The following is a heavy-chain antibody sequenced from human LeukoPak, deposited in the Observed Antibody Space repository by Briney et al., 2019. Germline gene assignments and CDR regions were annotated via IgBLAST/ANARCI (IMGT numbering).Heavy chain of an antibody. CDR2: IYYSGST. Sequence: SETLSLTCTVSDGSISSSSYYWGWIRQPPGKGLEWIGSIYYSGSTYYNPSLKSRVTISVVTSKNQFSLKLSSVTAADTAVYYCARAPLLWFGESTYWYFDLWGRGTLVTVSS. V-gene: IGHV4-39*07. J-gene: IGHJ2*01. D-gene: IGHD3-10*01. CDR1: DGSISSSSYY. CDR3: ARAPLLWFGESTYWYFDL.